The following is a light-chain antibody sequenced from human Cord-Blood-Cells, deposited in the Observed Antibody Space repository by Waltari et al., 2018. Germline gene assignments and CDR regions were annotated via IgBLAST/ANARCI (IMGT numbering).Light chain of an antibody. V-gene: IGKV3-15*01. CDR1: QSVSSN. CDR3: QQYNNWPLT. J-gene: IGKJ4*01. Sequence: EIVMTQSPATLSVSPGERAPLSCRASQSVSSNLAWYQQKPGQAPRLLIYGVSTRATGIPARFSGSGSGTEFTLTISSLQSEDFAVYYCQQYNNWPLTFGGGTKVEIK. CDR2: GVS.